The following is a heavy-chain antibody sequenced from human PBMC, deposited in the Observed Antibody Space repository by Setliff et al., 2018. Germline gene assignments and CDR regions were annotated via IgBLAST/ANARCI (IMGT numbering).Heavy chain of an antibody. J-gene: IGHJ5*02. CDR3: AQKHQRASWAFDP. CDR1: GYTFTSYW. V-gene: IGHV5-51*01. D-gene: IGHD2-2*01. Sequence: GESLKISCKGSGYTFTSYWIAWVRQMSGKGLEYMGSIYPGDSDTRYSPSFQGQVTISADKSINTAYLQWSSLKASDTAIYYCAQKHQRASWAFDPWGRGTLVTVSS. CDR2: IYPGDSDT.